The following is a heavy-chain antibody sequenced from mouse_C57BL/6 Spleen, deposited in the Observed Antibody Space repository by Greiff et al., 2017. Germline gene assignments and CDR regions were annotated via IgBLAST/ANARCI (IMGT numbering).Heavy chain of an antibody. CDR2: INPSTGGT. CDR1: GYSFTGYY. V-gene: IGHV1-42*01. Sequence: EVKLEESGPELVKPGASVKISCKASGYSFTGYYMNWVKQSPEKSLEWIGEINPSTGGTTYNQKFKAKATLTVDKSSSTAYMQLKSLTSEDSAVYYCARFRDYGSSPFAYWGQGTLVTVSA. D-gene: IGHD1-1*01. CDR3: ARFRDYGSSPFAY. J-gene: IGHJ3*01.